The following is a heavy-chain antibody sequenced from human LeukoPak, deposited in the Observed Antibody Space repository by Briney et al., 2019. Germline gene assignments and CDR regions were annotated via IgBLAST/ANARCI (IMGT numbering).Heavy chain of an antibody. V-gene: IGHV3-48*03. CDR1: GFTFSSYE. Sequence: PGGSLRLSCAASGFTFSSYEMNWVRQAPGKGLEWISYISSSATTVYYADSVKGRFTISRDNAKNSLYLQMNSLRAEDTAVYYCARYSGNCYAWFDPWGQGTLVTVSS. D-gene: IGHD1-26*01. CDR2: ISSSATTV. J-gene: IGHJ5*02. CDR3: ARYSGNCYAWFDP.